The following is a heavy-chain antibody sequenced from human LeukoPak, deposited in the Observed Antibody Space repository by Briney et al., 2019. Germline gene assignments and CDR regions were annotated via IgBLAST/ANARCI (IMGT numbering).Heavy chain of an antibody. D-gene: IGHD1-14*01. J-gene: IGHJ5*02. CDR2: IIPIFGTA. CDR3: ARDLGPGYNWFDP. Sequence: SVKVSCKASGGTFSSYAISWVRQAPEQGLEWMGGIIPIFGTANYAQKFQGRVTITADESTSTAYMELSSLRSEDTAVYYCARDLGPGYNWFDPWGQGTLVTVSS. V-gene: IGHV1-69*13. CDR1: GGTFSSYA.